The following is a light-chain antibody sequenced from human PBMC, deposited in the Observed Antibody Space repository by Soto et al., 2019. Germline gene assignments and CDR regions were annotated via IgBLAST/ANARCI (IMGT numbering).Light chain of an antibody. CDR3: SSSTSSSTLEV. V-gene: IGLV2-14*01. Sequence: QSALTQPASVSGSPGQSITISCTGTSSDVVGYNYVSWYQQHPGKAPKLMIYEVSNRPSGVSNRFSGSKSGNTASLTISGLQAEDEADYYCSSSTSSSTLEVFGGGTKVTVL. CDR2: EVS. CDR1: SSDVVGYNY. J-gene: IGLJ3*02.